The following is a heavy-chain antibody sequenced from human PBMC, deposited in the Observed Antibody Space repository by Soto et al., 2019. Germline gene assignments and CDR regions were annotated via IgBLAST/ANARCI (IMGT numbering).Heavy chain of an antibody. Sequence: SETLSLTCTVSGGSISSYHWSWIRQPPGKGLEWIGYIYYSGSTNYNPSLKSRVTISVDTSKNQFSLKLSSVTAADTAVYYCARAGVGYSYGDFDYWGQGTLVTVSS. D-gene: IGHD5-18*01. CDR1: GGSISSYH. CDR2: IYYSGST. CDR3: ARAGVGYSYGDFDY. J-gene: IGHJ4*02. V-gene: IGHV4-59*01.